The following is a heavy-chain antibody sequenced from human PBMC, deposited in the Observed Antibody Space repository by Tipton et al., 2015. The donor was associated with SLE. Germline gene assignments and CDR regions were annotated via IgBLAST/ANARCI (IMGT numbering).Heavy chain of an antibody. CDR3: ARISYSSAVGGFDY. CDR2: INHSGST. Sequence: LRLSCAVYGGSFSGYYWSWIRQPPGKGLEWIGEINHSGSTNYNPSLKSRVTISVDTSKNQFSLKLSSVTAADTAVYYCARISYSSAVGGFDYWGPGSLVTVSS. V-gene: IGHV4-34*01. D-gene: IGHD6-25*01. CDR1: GGSFSGYY. J-gene: IGHJ4*02.